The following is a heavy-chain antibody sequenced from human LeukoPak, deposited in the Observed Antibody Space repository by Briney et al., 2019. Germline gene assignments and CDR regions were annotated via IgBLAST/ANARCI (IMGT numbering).Heavy chain of an antibody. CDR1: GGSFSGYY. Sequence: SETLSLTCAVYGGSFSGYYWSWIRQPPGKGLEWIGEINHSGSTNYNPSLKSRVTISVDTSKNQFSLKLSSVTAADTAVYYCAADYGGNSVPIDYWGQGTLVTVSS. D-gene: IGHD4-23*01. CDR3: AADYGGNSVPIDY. CDR2: INHSGST. J-gene: IGHJ4*02. V-gene: IGHV4-34*01.